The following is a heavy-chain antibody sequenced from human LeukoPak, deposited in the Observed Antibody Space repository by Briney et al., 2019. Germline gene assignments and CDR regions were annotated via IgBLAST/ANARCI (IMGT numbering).Heavy chain of an antibody. Sequence: SETLSLTCTVSGGSVSSVTYYWSWIRQPPGKGLEWIGYFYYSGSTNYNPSLKSRVTISVDTSKNQFSLKVSSVSAADTAVYYCARGDGFLFYWGQGTLVTVSS. CDR2: FYYSGST. CDR1: GGSVSSVTYY. CDR3: ARGDGFLFY. V-gene: IGHV4-61*01. J-gene: IGHJ4*02. D-gene: IGHD3-10*01.